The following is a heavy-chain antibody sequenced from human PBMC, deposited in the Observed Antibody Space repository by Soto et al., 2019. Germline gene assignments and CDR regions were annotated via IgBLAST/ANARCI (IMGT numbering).Heavy chain of an antibody. V-gene: IGHV3-74*01. Sequence: PGGSLRLSCAASGFTFSSYWMHWFRQAPGEGLVWVSHINPDGSNIRCADSVKGRFAVSRDNARNTLYLQMNSLRAEDTAVYYCARDPVEPTAIDYWGQGTLVTVSS. D-gene: IGHD1-26*01. CDR2: INPDGSNI. CDR1: GFTFSSYW. J-gene: IGHJ4*02. CDR3: ARDPVEPTAIDY.